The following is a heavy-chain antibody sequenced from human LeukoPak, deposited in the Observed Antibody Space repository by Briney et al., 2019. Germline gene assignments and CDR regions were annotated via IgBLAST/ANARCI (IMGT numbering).Heavy chain of an antibody. D-gene: IGHD2-21*01. CDR2: INIGNGNT. Sequence: GASVKVSCKASGYTFINHAIHWVRQAPGQRLEWMGWINIGNGNTKYSQNFRGRLTISRDTSATTAYMDLSSLRSEDTAVFYCARRLGRSFDYWGQGTLVTVSS. V-gene: IGHV1-3*04. J-gene: IGHJ4*02. CDR1: GYTFINHA. CDR3: ARRLGRSFDY.